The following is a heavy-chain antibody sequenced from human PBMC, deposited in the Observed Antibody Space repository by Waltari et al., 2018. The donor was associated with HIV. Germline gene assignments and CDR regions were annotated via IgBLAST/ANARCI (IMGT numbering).Heavy chain of an antibody. CDR1: GYTFTSYD. J-gene: IGHJ4*02. D-gene: IGHD4-17*01. CDR2: MNPNSGNP. CDR3: ARVWGFTVTKDY. Sequence: QVKLVQSGAEVKKPGASVKVSCKASGYTFTSYDINWVRQATGQGLEWMGWMNPNSGNPGYAQKFQGRVTMTRNTSISTAYIELSILISEDTAVYYCARVWGFTVTKDYWGQGTLVTVSS. V-gene: IGHV1-8*01.